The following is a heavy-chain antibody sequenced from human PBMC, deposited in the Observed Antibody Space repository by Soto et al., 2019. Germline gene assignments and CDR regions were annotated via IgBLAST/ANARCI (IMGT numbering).Heavy chain of an antibody. D-gene: IGHD6-19*01. CDR1: GGTFSSYA. J-gene: IGHJ6*02. CDR2: IIPIFGTA. Sequence: QVQLVQSGAEVKKPGSSVKVSCNASGGTFSSYAISWVRQAPGQWLEWMGGIIPIFGTANYAQKVQGRVTITADESTSTAYMELSSLRAEDTAVYYCVGWNYYYDGMDVWGQGTTVTVSS. CDR3: VGWNYYYDGMDV. V-gene: IGHV1-69*01.